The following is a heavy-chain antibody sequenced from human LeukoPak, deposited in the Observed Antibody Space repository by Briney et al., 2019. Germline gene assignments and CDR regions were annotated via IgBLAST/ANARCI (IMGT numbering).Heavy chain of an antibody. CDR3: ARGVEALVANTLAY. V-gene: IGHV3-53*01. CDR2: LYSDGNT. J-gene: IGHJ4*02. D-gene: IGHD3-9*01. CDR1: TFTDITND. Sequence: TAGTLRLSFAASTFTDITNDMTWVPQAPGKGLKWGSVLYSDGNTKYANSLHSRSTISRDNTNKTLYLQSNLLRPDPTAVYYAARGVEALVANTLAYWGQGTLVTVSS.